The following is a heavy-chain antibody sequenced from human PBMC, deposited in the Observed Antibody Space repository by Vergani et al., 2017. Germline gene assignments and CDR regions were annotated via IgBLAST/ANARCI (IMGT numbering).Heavy chain of an antibody. V-gene: IGHV1-2*04. CDR2: LNPNSGGT. J-gene: IGHJ4*02. CDR1: GYTFTGYY. CDR3: ARNYGILTDYYHFDY. D-gene: IGHD3-9*01. Sequence: QVQLVQSGAEVKKPGASVKVSCKASGYTFTGYYMHWVRQAPGQGLEGMGWLNPNSGGTNYAQKFQGWVTMTRDTSISTAYMELSRFRSDDPAVYYCARNYGILTDYYHFDYWGQGTLVTVSA.